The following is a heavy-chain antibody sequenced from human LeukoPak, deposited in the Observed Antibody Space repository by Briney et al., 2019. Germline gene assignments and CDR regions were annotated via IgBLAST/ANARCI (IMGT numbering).Heavy chain of an antibody. V-gene: IGHV3-74*01. Sequence: PGGSLRLSCAVSGFTFSSYWMHWVRQAPGKGLVWVSRINSDGSSTIYADSVQGRFTISRDNAKNTLYLQINSLRAEDTAVYFCTRGTGSYYSLGYWGQGTLVTVSS. CDR3: TRGTGSYYSLGY. D-gene: IGHD3-10*01. CDR1: GFTFSSYW. CDR2: INSDGSST. J-gene: IGHJ4*02.